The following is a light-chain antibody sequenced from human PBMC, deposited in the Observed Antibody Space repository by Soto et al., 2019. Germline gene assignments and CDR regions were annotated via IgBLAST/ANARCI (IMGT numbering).Light chain of an antibody. CDR2: EGT. CDR3: CSYAGNSYV. V-gene: IGLV2-23*01. CDR1: SSDVGGYNL. Sequence: QSALTQPASVSGSPGQSITISCTGPSSDVGGYNLVSWYQQHPGKAPKLIIFEGTKRPSGMSYRFSGSKSGNTASLTISGLQAEDEADYYCCSYAGNSYVFGTGTKLTVL. J-gene: IGLJ1*01.